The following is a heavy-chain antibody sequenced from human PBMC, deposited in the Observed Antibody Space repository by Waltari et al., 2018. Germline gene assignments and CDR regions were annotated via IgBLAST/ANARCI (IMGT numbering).Heavy chain of an antibody. V-gene: IGHV3-21*03. CDR1: GFDFTDYD. Sequence: EVRLAESGGGLVTPGGSLRLSCTASGFDFTDYDRNWVRQAPGTGLEWVSSIGGTHSNIFYADSVKGRFTVSRDNAKNSLYLQMDNLRAEDSGLYFCTRDLYGSGGDWFDPWGQGTLVTVSS. J-gene: IGHJ5*02. D-gene: IGHD3-10*01. CDR2: IGGTHSNI. CDR3: TRDLYGSGGDWFDP.